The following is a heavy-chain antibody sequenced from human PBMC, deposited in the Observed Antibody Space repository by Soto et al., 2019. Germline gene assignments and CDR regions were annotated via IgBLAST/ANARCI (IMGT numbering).Heavy chain of an antibody. V-gene: IGHV1-2*06. CDR2: INQKRWGT. CDR1: RYSFTDYH. Sequence: AAVQVSCQASRYSFTDYHIHWVRQAPAQGRDWLGRINQKRWGTNTAQKCQGGVTMTTNTSISTASMELTRMTSDDAAIYYCARGDATDCSTGVCSFFYNHDMDVWGQGTTVTVSS. J-gene: IGHJ6*02. CDR3: ARGDATDCSTGVCSFFYNHDMDV. D-gene: IGHD2-8*01.